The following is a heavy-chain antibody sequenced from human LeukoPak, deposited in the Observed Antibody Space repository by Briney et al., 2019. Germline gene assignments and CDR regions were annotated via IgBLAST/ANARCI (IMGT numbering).Heavy chain of an antibody. D-gene: IGHD3-16*01. CDR3: GREDIVGYVWGTQVGYYMDV. V-gene: IGHV3-7*01. J-gene: IGHJ6*03. Sequence: AGGSLRLSCGVSGFIFIIYWMSWVRQAPGKGLEWVANIKQDGSEKWYVDTVKGRFTIYRDNDKNRLYLQMNSVRAEDTAVYHCGREDIVGYVWGTQVGYYMDVWGKGNTVTVS. CDR2: IKQDGSEK. CDR1: GFIFIIYW.